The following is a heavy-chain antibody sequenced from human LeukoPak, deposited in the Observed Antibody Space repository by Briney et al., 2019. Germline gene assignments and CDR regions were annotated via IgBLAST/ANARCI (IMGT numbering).Heavy chain of an antibody. V-gene: IGHV3-7*04. D-gene: IGHD2-15*01. Sequence: GGSLRLSCAASGFTFTSYGMHWVRQAPGKGLEWVANIKEDRSQKNYEHSVKGSFTISRDNSQNSLFLQMSNLRVEDTAVYFCERTLLYDWKDIYRHFHYWGQGTLVTVSP. CDR2: IKEDRSQK. CDR1: GFTFTSYG. J-gene: IGHJ4*02. CDR3: ERTLLYDWKDIYRHFHY.